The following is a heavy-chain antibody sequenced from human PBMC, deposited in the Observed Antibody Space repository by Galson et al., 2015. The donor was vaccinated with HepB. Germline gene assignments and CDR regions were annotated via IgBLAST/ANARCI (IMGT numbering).Heavy chain of an antibody. CDR1: GFTFSSYA. J-gene: IGHJ6*02. CDR2: TSNDENNK. Sequence: SLRLSCAASGFTFSSYAMHWVRQAPGKGLEWVALTSNDENNKYYAHSVKGRFTISRDNSKNTLYLQMNSLRTEDTAVYYCARDLGSGFLEWFKQPDYYYGMDVWGQGTTVTVSS. CDR3: ARDLGSGFLEWFKQPDYYYGMDV. D-gene: IGHD3-3*01. V-gene: IGHV3-30-3*01.